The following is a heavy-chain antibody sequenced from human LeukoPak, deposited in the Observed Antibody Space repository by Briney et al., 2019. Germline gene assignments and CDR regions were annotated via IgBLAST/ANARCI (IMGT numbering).Heavy chain of an antibody. D-gene: IGHD1-1*01. V-gene: IGHV3-21*01. CDR1: GFTFSGYS. J-gene: IGHJ4*02. CDR3: AREVNEGFDF. CDR2: FGTRSTSI. Sequence: GGSLRLSCTASGFTFSGYSMNWIRQAPGKGLEWVSSFGTRSTSIYHAGSVKGRFAISRDNAKNSLYLQMNSLRAEDTAVYYCAREVNEGFDFWGQGTLVTVSS.